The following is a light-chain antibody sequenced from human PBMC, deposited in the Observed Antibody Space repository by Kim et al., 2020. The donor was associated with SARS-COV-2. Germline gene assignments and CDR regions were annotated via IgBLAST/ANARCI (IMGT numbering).Light chain of an antibody. CDR3: QAWDSSTAWV. CDR2: QDS. V-gene: IGLV3-1*01. J-gene: IGLJ2*01. Sequence: VSPGQTASITCSGVKLGDKYACWYQQKPGLSPVLVIYQDSKRPSRIPERFSGSNSGNTATLTISGTQAMDEADYYCQAWDSSTAWVFGGGTQLTVL. CDR1: KLGDKY.